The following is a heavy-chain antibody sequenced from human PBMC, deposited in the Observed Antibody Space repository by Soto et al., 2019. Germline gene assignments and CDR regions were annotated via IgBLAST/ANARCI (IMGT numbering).Heavy chain of an antibody. CDR2: IYWDDDK. D-gene: IGHD3-16*01. V-gene: IGHV2-5*02. CDR1: GFSLSTSGVG. Sequence: QITLKESGPTLVKPTQTLTLTCTFSGFSLSTSGVGVGWIRQPPGKALEWLALIYWDDDKHYSPSLKSRLTXTXDTSKNQVVLTMTNMDPVDTATYYCAHSPGDPSFDYWGQGTLVTVSS. CDR3: AHSPGDPSFDY. J-gene: IGHJ4*02.